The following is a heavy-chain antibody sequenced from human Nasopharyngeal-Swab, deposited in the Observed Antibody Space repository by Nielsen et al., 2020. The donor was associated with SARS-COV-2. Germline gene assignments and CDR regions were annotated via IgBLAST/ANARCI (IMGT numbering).Heavy chain of an antibody. CDR3: ARPGYDSSGYTSYFDY. Sequence: WMRQTQGKGLEWIGSIYYSGSTYYNPSLKSRVTISVDTSKNQFSLKLSSVTAADTAVYYCARPGYDSSGYTSYFDYWGQGTLVTVSS. CDR2: IYYSGST. D-gene: IGHD3-22*01. V-gene: IGHV4-39*01. J-gene: IGHJ4*02.